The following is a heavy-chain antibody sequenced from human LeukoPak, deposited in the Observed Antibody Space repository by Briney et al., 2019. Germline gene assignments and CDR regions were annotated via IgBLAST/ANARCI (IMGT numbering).Heavy chain of an antibody. CDR1: GFTFSSYE. V-gene: IGHV3-7*01. D-gene: IGHD3-10*02. CDR3: AELGITMIGGV. Sequence: GGSLRLSCAASGFTFSSYEMNWVRQAPGKGLEWVAKIKEDGSEKYYVNSVRGRFTISRHNANNSLYLQMNSLRAEDTAVYYCAELGITMIGGVWGKGTTVTISS. CDR2: IKEDGSEK. J-gene: IGHJ6*04.